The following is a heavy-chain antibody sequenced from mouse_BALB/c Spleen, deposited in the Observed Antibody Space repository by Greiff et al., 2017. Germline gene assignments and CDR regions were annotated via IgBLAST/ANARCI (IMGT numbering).Heavy chain of an antibody. J-gene: IGHJ1*01. V-gene: IGHV3-2*02. CDR2: ISYSGST. Sequence: EVQLKESGPGLVKSSQSLSFSCTVSGYSITSYYVWYWIRQHPGNKLEWMGYISYSGSTSYNPSLKSRISITRDTSKNKFFLQLNSVTTEDTATYYCARFISTAKRYFDVWGAGTTVTVSS. CDR1: GYSITSYYV. CDR3: ARFISTAKRYFDV. D-gene: IGHD1-2*01.